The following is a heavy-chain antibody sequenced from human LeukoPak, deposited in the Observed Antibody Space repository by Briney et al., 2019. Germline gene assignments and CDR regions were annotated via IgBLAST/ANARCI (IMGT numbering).Heavy chain of an antibody. CDR3: ARYGSGSGGPDY. J-gene: IGHJ4*02. Sequence: LSLTCTVSGGSISSSSYYWGWIRQPPGKGLEWVSYISSSGSTIYYADSVKGRFTISRDNAKNSLYLQMNSLRAEDTAVYYCARYGSGSGGPDYWGQGTLVTVSS. CDR1: GGSISSSSYY. V-gene: IGHV3-11*01. D-gene: IGHD3-10*01. CDR2: ISSSGSTI.